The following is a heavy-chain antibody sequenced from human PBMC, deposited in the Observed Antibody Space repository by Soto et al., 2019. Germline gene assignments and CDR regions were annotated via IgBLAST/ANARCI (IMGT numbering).Heavy chain of an antibody. V-gene: IGHV3-15*07. CDR2: VKSKTHGGTT. CDR1: GFTFSNAW. J-gene: IGHJ5*02. CDR3: TTDLLNRLRKFSSAWSPWFDP. D-gene: IGHD6-13*01. Sequence: PGGSLRLSCAASGFTFSNAWINWVRQAPGKGLEWVGRVKSKTHGGTTDYPTPVKGRFTISRDDSKNTLYLQMNSLKTEDTAVYFCTTDLLNRLRKFSSAWSPWFDPWGQGTLVTVSS.